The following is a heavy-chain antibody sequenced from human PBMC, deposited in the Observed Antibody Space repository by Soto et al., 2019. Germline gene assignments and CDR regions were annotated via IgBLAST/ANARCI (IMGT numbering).Heavy chain of an antibody. J-gene: IGHJ6*02. D-gene: IGHD1-26*01. CDR2: IKQDGNEK. Sequence: PGGSLRLSCAASGFTFSSYWMSWVRQAPGKGLEWVANIKQDGNEKYYVDSVKGRFTISRDNAKNSLFLQMNSLGAEDTAVYYCARVERVGAIYYYYYGMDVWGQGTTVTVSS. V-gene: IGHV3-7*03. CDR3: ARVERVGAIYYYYYGMDV. CDR1: GFTFSSYW.